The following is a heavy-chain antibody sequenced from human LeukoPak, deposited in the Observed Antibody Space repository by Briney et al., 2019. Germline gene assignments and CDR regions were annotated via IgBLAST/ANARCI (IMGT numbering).Heavy chain of an antibody. Sequence: GGSLRLSCAASGFIFSYYGMHWVRQAPGKGLEWVAVIAYDGIKKDYVASLKGRFTVSRDNSKNTLYLQMDSLRAEDTAVYYCAKDNRFVSGTFHYYYGMDFWGQGTTVTVSS. J-gene: IGHJ6*02. CDR3: AKDNRFVSGTFHYYYGMDF. V-gene: IGHV3-30*18. CDR1: GFIFSYYG. D-gene: IGHD1-26*01. CDR2: IAYDGIKK.